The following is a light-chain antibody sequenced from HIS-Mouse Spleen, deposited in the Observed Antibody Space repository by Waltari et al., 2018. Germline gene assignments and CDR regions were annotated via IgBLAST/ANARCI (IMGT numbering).Light chain of an antibody. V-gene: IGLV3-10*01. J-gene: IGLJ2*01. CDR1: ALPKKY. Sequence: SYELTQPPSVSVSPGQTARITCSGYALPKKYAYWYQQKLGQAPVLVLYEDSKRPSGIPERFSGSSSGTMATLTISGAQVEDEADYYCYSTDSSGNVVFGGGTKLTVL. CDR3: YSTDSSGNVV. CDR2: EDS.